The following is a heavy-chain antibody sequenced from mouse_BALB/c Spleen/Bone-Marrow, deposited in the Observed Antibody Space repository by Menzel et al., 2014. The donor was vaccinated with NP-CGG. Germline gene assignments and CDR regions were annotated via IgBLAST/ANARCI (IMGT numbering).Heavy chain of an antibody. Sequence: VQLQQSGAGLMKPGASVKISCKATGYTFSSYWIAWVKQRPGNGLELIGKILPGSGSTNYNEKLKGKATFTADTSSNTDYMQLSSLTSEDAAVYYCASRRGGGYAIDFWGQGTSVTVSS. CDR2: ILPGSGST. CDR1: GYTFSSYW. CDR3: ASRRGGGYAIDF. V-gene: IGHV1-9*01. J-gene: IGHJ4*01.